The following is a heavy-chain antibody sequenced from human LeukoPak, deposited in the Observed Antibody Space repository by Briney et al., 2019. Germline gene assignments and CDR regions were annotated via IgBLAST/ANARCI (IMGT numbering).Heavy chain of an antibody. V-gene: IGHV4-39*07. Sequence: SETLSLTCTVSGGSISTTSSYWGWLRQPPGKGLEWIASIYYSGHTFYNPSLKSRVTISVDTSKNQFSLKLSSVTAADTAVYYCASAYCGGDCTPYWYFDLWGRGTLVTVSS. J-gene: IGHJ2*01. CDR1: GGSISTTSSY. CDR3: ASAYCGGDCTPYWYFDL. D-gene: IGHD2-21*02. CDR2: IYYSGHT.